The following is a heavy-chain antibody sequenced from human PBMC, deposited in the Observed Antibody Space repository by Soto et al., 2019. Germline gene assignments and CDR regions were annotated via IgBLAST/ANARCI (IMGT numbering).Heavy chain of an antibody. CDR1: GFTFSRNW. CDR2: IKQDGSEK. J-gene: IGHJ5*02. CDR3: ARDGDGYPA. Sequence: EVQLVESGGGVVQPGGSLTLSCAASGFTFSRNWMSWVRQAPGKGLEWVANIKQDGSEKYYADAVKGRFTLSRDNVENSLYLQMKRLSAEDTAVYYCARDGDGYPAWGQGTLVHVSS. V-gene: IGHV3-7*01. D-gene: IGHD1-1*01.